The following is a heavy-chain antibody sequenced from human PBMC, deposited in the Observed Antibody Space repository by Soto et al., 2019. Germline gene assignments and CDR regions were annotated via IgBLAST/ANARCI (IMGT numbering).Heavy chain of an antibody. CDR2: ISGSGGST. Sequence: EVQLLESGGGLVQPGGSLRLFCAASGFTFSSYAMSWVRQAPGKGLEWVSAISGSGGSTYYADSVKGRFTLSRDNSKNTLYLQMNSLRADDTAVYYCALARYCSSTSCREAVYFDYWGKGTLVTVSS. J-gene: IGHJ4*02. V-gene: IGHV3-23*01. D-gene: IGHD2-2*01. CDR1: GFTFSSYA. CDR3: ALARYCSSTSCREAVYFDY.